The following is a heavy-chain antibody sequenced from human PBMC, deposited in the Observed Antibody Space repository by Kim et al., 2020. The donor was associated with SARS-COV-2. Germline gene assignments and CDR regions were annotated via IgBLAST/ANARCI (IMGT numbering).Heavy chain of an antibody. D-gene: IGHD4-17*01. CDR1: GGSISSGGYY. V-gene: IGHV4-31*03. CDR3: ARVERGEDYGDYHDAFDI. J-gene: IGHJ3*02. Sequence: SETLSLTCTVSGGSISSGGYYWSWIRQHPGKGLEWIGYIYYSGSTYYNPSLKSRVTISVDTSKNQFSLKLSSVTAADTAVYYCARVERGEDYGDYHDAFDIWGQGTMVTVSS. CDR2: IYYSGST.